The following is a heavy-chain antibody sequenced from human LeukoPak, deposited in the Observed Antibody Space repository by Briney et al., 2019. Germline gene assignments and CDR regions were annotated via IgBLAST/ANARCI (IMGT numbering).Heavy chain of an antibody. CDR2: IYHSGST. CDR3: ARVAYSSGYFFDY. V-gene: IGHV4-30-2*01. D-gene: IGHD3-22*01. Sequence: SQTLSLTCAVSGGSISSGGYSWSWIRQPPGKGLEWIGYIYHSGSTYYNSSLKSRVTISVDRSKNQFSLKLSSVTAADTAVYYCARVAYSSGYFFDYWGQGTLVTVSS. J-gene: IGHJ4*02. CDR1: GGSISSGGYS.